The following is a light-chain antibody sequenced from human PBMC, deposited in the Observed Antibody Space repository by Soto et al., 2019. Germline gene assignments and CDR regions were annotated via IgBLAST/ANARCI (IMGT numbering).Light chain of an antibody. Sequence: EIVMTQSPATLSVSPGERATLSCRASQSVRSNFAWYQQKPGQAPRLRIYEASTRATGVPARFSGSGSGTEFTLTISSLQSEDFAIYYCRQYNHWPSFGQGTKVEIK. CDR1: QSVRSN. J-gene: IGKJ2*01. CDR3: RQYNHWPS. V-gene: IGKV3-15*01. CDR2: EAS.